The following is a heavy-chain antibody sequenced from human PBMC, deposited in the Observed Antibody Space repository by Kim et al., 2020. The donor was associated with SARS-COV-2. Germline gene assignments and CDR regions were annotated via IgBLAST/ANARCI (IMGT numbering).Heavy chain of an antibody. CDR3: ARGQDNDYGDFYFDY. D-gene: IGHD4-17*01. V-gene: IGHV1-69*01. Sequence: QKFQCRVTITADESTSTAYMELSSLRSEDTAVYYCARGQDNDYGDFYFDYWGQGTLVTVSS. J-gene: IGHJ4*02.